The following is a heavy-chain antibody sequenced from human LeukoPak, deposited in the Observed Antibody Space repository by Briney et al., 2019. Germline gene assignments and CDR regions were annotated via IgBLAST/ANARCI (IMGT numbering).Heavy chain of an antibody. D-gene: IGHD2-15*01. J-gene: IGHJ4*02. Sequence: SETLSLTCTVSGYSISSGYYWGWIRQPPGKGLEWIGSIYHSGSTYYNPSLKSRVTISVDTSKNQFSLKLSSVTAADTAVYYCARGLMVAASTPFDYWGQGTLVTVSS. CDR2: IYHSGST. CDR1: GYSISSGYY. CDR3: ARGLMVAASTPFDY. V-gene: IGHV4-38-2*02.